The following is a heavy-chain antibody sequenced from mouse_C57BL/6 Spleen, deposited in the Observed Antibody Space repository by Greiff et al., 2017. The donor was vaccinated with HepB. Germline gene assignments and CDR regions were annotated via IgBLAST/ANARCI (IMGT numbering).Heavy chain of an antibody. Sequence: EVQLVESGGGLVQPGGSLKLSCAASGFTFSDYYMYWVRQTPEKRLEWVAYISNGGGSTYYPDTVKGRFTISRDNAKNTLYLQMSRLKSEDTAMYYCARAEGLLLDYWGQGTTLTVSS. CDR2: ISNGGGST. CDR3: ARAEGLLLDY. CDR1: GFTFSDYY. J-gene: IGHJ2*01. D-gene: IGHD1-1*01. V-gene: IGHV5-12*01.